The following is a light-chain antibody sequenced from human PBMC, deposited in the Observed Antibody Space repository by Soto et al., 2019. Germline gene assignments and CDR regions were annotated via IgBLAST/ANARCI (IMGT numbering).Light chain of an antibody. V-gene: IGKV1-9*01. CDR2: AAS. J-gene: IGKJ5*01. CDR1: QGIDTS. Sequence: IVFPQSPSFQYAYVGDGLTITCRASQGIDTSLAWYQQRQGKAPKILIYAASNFQSGVPSRFRGNGSRTHYTLTISRLKPEDVSTEYCPQLHGSPFTFGQGTRLEIK. CDR3: PQLHGSPFT.